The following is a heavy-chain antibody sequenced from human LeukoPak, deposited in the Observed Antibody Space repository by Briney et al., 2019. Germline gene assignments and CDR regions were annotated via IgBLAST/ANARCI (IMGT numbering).Heavy chain of an antibody. Sequence: PGGSLRLSCQASGFTFSSYAMGWVRQAPGKGLEWVSSINPGGGGLFFADSVKGRFTISRDDSRSVVYLQMNSLRAEDTAVYDCERSGVATTHYWGQGILVTVSS. CDR2: INPGGGGL. CDR1: GFTFSSYA. CDR3: ERSGVATTHY. D-gene: IGHD1-26*01. V-gene: IGHV3-23*01. J-gene: IGHJ4*02.